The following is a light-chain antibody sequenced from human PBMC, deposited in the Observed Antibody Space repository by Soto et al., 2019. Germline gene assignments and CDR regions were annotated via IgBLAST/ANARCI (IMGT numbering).Light chain of an antibody. Sequence: EIVLTQSPATLSLSPGERATLSCRASPSFSSYLAWYQQKPGQAPRLLIYAASNRATGIPARFSGSGSGTGFTLTISSLEPEDFAVYYCQQRSNWPPKYTFGQGTKLEIK. CDR3: QQRSNWPPKYT. J-gene: IGKJ2*01. CDR2: AAS. CDR1: PSFSSY. V-gene: IGKV3-11*01.